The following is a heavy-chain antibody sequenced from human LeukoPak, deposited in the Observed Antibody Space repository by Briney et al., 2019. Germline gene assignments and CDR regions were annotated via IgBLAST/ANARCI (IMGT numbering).Heavy chain of an antibody. CDR2: IKSKTDGGTT. J-gene: IGHJ4*02. Sequence: GGSLRLSCTASGFTFSYYAMNWVRRAPGKGLEWVGRIKSKTDGGTTDYAAPVKGRFTISRDDSKNTLYLQMNSLKTEDTAVYYCTTVASVVVVADTSLPFDYWGQGTLVTVSS. D-gene: IGHD2-15*01. CDR1: GFTFSYYA. V-gene: IGHV3-15*01. CDR3: TTVASVVVVADTSLPFDY.